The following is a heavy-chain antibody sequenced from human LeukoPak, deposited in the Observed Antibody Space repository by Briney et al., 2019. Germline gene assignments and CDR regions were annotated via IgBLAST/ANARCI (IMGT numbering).Heavy chain of an antibody. CDR1: GFTFSSYG. J-gene: IGHJ4*02. V-gene: IGHV3-23*01. D-gene: IGHD6-19*01. CDR3: AKGRGPVARSDY. Sequence: GGSLRLSCAASGFTFSSYGMPWVRQAPGKGLEWVSAISGSGGSTYYADSVKGRFTISRDNSKNTLYLQMNSLRAEDTAVYYCAKGRGPVARSDYWGQGTLVTVSS. CDR2: ISGSGGST.